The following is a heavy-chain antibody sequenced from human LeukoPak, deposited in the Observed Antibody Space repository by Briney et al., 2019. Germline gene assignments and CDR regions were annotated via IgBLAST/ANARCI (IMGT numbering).Heavy chain of an antibody. CDR2: IYHSGST. CDR1: GYSISSGYY. J-gene: IGHJ5*02. V-gene: IGHV4-38-2*02. CDR3: AREFRRKPAAISSKYNWFDP. D-gene: IGHD2-2*01. Sequence: SETLSLTCAVSGYSISSGYYWGWIRQPPGQGLEWIGSIYHSGSTYYNPSLKSRVTISVDTSKNQFSLKLSSVTAADTAVYYCAREFRRKPAAISSKYNWFDPWGQGTLVTVSS.